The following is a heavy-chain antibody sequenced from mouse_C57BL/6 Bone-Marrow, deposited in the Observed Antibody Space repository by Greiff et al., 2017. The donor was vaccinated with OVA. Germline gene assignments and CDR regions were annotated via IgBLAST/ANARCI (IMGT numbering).Heavy chain of an antibody. CDR3: ARKYYGSRRYFDF. CDR2: IYPGSGST. Sequence: QVQLKQPGAELVKPGASVKMSCKASGYPFTSYWITWVKQRPGQGLEWIGDIYPGSGSTNYNEKFKSKATLTVDTSSSTAYMPLRSLTSADAAVDYFARKYYGSRRYFDFWGTGTTVTVSS. V-gene: IGHV1-55*01. J-gene: IGHJ1*03. CDR1: GYPFTSYW. D-gene: IGHD1-1*01.